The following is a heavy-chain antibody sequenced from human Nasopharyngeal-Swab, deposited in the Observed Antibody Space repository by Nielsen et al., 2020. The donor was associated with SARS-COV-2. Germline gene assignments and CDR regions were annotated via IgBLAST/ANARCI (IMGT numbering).Heavy chain of an antibody. V-gene: IGHV3-21*01. CDR2: ISSSSSYV. D-gene: IGHD3-3*01. Sequence: GASLKISCAASGFTFNNYNFNWARRAPGKGLEWVSSISSSSSYVYYADSVKGRFTISRDNAKNSLYLQMNSLRAEDTAVYYCARDGLDYDFWSAYFMDVWGQGTTVTVSS. CDR3: ARDGLDYDFWSAYFMDV. J-gene: IGHJ6*02. CDR1: GFTFNNYN.